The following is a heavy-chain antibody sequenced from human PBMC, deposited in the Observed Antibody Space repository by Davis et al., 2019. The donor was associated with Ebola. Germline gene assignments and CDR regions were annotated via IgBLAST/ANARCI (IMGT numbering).Heavy chain of an antibody. V-gene: IGHV1-18*01. CDR3: ARDRSSSWPFDY. J-gene: IGHJ4*02. CDR1: GYIFSNYD. D-gene: IGHD6-13*01. Sequence: ASVKVSCKASGYIFSNYDIKWVRQAPGQGLEWMGWISAYNGNTNYAQKLQGRVTMTTDTSTSTAYMELRSLRSDDTAVYYCARDRSSSWPFDYWGQGTLVTVSS. CDR2: ISAYNGNT.